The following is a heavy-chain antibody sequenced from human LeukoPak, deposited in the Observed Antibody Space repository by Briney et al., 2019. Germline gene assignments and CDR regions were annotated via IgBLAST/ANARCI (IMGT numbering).Heavy chain of an antibody. CDR1: GFTFSSYG. CDR3: ATDLGGGSWYGYYFDY. D-gene: IGHD2-15*01. J-gene: IGHJ4*02. V-gene: IGHV3-30*03. Sequence: PGRSLRLFCAASGFTFSSYGMHWVRQAPGKGLEWVAVISYDGSNKYYADSVKGRFTISRDNSKNTLYLQMNSLRAEDTAVYYCATDLGGGSWYGYYFDYWGQGTLVTVSS. CDR2: ISYDGSNK.